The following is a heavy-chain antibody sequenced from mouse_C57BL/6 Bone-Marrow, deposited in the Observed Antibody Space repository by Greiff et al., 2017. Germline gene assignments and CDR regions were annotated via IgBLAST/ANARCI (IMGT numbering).Heavy chain of an antibody. CDR1: GYTFTSYW. D-gene: IGHD3-2*02. Sequence: QVQLQQSGAELAKPGASVTLSCKASGYTFTSYWMHWVKQRPGQGLEWIGYINPSSGYTKYNQKFKDKATLTADKSSSTAYMQLSSLTYEDSAVYYCARSWRQLRLLFDYRGQGTTLPVSS. J-gene: IGHJ2*01. CDR2: INPSSGYT. CDR3: ARSWRQLRLLFDY. V-gene: IGHV1-7*01.